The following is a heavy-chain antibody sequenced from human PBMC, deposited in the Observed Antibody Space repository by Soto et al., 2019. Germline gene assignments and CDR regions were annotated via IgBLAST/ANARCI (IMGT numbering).Heavy chain of an antibody. V-gene: IGHV1-18*01. J-gene: IGHJ4*02. CDR2: ISAPNGNT. D-gene: IGHD1-1*01. CDR1: GYTFTSYG. Sequence: QVHLVQSGAEVKKPGASVKVSCKGSGYTFTSYGITWVRQAPGQGPEWMGWISAPNGNTDYAQKLQGRVTVTRDTSTSTAYMELRSLRSDDTAVYYCARGRYGDYWGQGALVTVSS. CDR3: ARGRYGDY.